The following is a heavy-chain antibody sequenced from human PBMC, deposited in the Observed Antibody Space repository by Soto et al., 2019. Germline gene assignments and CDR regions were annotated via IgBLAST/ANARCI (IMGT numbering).Heavy chain of an antibody. V-gene: IGHV1-18*04. Sequence: VASVKVSCKASGYTFTSYGISWVRQAPGQGLEWMGWISAYNGNTNYAQKLQGRVTMTTDTSTSTAYMELRSLRSDDTAVYYCARVEGCSSTSCSNWFDPWGQGTLVTVSS. CDR3: ARVEGCSSTSCSNWFDP. CDR1: GYTFTSYG. CDR2: ISAYNGNT. J-gene: IGHJ5*02. D-gene: IGHD2-2*01.